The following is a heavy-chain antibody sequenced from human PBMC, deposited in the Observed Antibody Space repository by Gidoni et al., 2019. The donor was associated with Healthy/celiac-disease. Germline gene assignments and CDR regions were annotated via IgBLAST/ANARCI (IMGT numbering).Heavy chain of an antibody. Sequence: QVQLVESGGGVVPPGRSLRLSCAASGFTFSSYAMHWVRQAPGKGLEWVAVISYDGSNKYYADSVKGRFTISRDNSKNTLYLQMNSLRAEDTAVYYCARDVSSGWTLYYYYGMDVWGQGTTVTVSS. CDR3: ARDVSSGWTLYYYYGMDV. CDR1: GFTFSSYA. J-gene: IGHJ6*02. V-gene: IGHV3-30-3*01. CDR2: ISYDGSNK. D-gene: IGHD6-19*01.